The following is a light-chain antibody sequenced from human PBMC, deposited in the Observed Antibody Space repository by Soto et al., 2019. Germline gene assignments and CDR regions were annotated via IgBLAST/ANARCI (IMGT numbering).Light chain of an antibody. Sequence: EIVMTQSPATLSVSPGERATLSCRASQSVSSNLAWYQQKPGQAPRLLIYGASTRATGIPGRFSGSGSGTECTLTIGSLESEDFAVYYCQHWSFGQGTKVEIK. CDR3: QHWS. CDR1: QSVSSN. CDR2: GAS. V-gene: IGKV3-15*01. J-gene: IGKJ1*01.